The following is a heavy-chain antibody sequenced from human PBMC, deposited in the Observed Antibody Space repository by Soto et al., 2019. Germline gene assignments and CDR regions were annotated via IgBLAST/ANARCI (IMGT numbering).Heavy chain of an antibody. J-gene: IGHJ4*02. CDR3: ARGPQWLVIGDY. D-gene: IGHD6-19*01. CDR2: IIPILGIA. V-gene: IGHV1-69*02. Sequence: QVQLVQSGAEVKKPGSSVKVSCKASGGTFSSYTISWVRQAPGQGLEWMGRIIPILGIANYAQKFQGRVTITADKTTSTAYMELSSPRTEDTAVYYCARGPQWLVIGDYWGQGTLVTVSS. CDR1: GGTFSSYT.